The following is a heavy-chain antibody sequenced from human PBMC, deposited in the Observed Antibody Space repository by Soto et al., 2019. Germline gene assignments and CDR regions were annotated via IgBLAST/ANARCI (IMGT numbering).Heavy chain of an antibody. CDR1: GFTFDDYA. J-gene: IGHJ6*02. CDR2: ISGDGGST. D-gene: IGHD5-12*01. V-gene: IGHV3-43*02. Sequence: GGSLRLSCAASGFTFDDYAMHWVRQAPGKGLEWVSLISGDGGSTYYADSVKGRFTISRDNSKNSLYLQMNSLRTEDTALYYCAKDYGGYSGYDYYYGMDVWGQGTTVTVSS. CDR3: AKDYGGYSGYDYYYGMDV.